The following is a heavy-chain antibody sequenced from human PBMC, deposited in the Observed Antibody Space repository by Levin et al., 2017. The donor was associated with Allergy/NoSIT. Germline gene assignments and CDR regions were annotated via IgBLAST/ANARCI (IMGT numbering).Heavy chain of an antibody. CDR3: ARARNSGGPDY. D-gene: IGHD4-23*01. CDR2: INHSGST. Sequence: SETLSLTCAVYGGSFSGYYWSWIRQPPGKGLEWIGEINHSGSTNYNPSLKSRVTISVDTSKNQFSLKLSSVTAADTAVYYCARARNSGGPDYWGQGTLVTVSS. CDR1: GGSFSGYY. J-gene: IGHJ4*02. V-gene: IGHV4-34*01.